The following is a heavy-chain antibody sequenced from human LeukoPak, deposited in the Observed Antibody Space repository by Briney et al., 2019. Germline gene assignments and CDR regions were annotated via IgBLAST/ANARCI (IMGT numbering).Heavy chain of an antibody. Sequence: PGGSLRLSCAASGFTFSSYGMHWVRQAPGKGLEWVAFIRYDGSNKYYVDSVKGRFTISRDNSKNTLYLQMNSLRAEDTAVYYCAKDGCLLLIAARDYMDVWGKGTTVTVSS. J-gene: IGHJ6*03. CDR3: AKDGCLLLIAARDYMDV. D-gene: IGHD6-6*01. CDR2: IRYDGSNK. V-gene: IGHV3-30*02. CDR1: GFTFSSYG.